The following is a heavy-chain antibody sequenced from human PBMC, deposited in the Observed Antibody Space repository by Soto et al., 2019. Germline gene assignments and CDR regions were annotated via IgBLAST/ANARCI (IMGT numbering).Heavy chain of an antibody. J-gene: IGHJ4*02. CDR2: IYHSGST. V-gene: IGHV4-4*02. CDR1: GGSISSSNW. CDR3: ASCLKYYYDSSGPQRCG. Sequence: QVQLQESGPGLVKPSGTLSLTCAVSGGSISSSNWWSWVRQPPGKGLEWIGEIYHSGSTNYNPSLKSRVTISVDKSKNQFSLKLSSVTAADTTVYYCASCLKYYYDSSGPQRCGWGQGTLVTVSS. D-gene: IGHD3-22*01.